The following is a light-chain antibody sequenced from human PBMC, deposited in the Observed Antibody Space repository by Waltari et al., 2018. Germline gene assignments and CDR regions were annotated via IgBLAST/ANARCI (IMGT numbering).Light chain of an antibody. CDR2: EDN. CDR3: QAWDSSSHVT. V-gene: IGLV3-1*01. Sequence: SYDLTQPTSVSVSPGQTASIPCSGDDLGEKYVSWFQQKPGQSPVLVISEDNKRPSGIPERISGSNSGNTATLTISGTQAMDEADYYCQAWDSSSHVTFGGGSKLTVL. J-gene: IGLJ2*01. CDR1: DLGEKY.